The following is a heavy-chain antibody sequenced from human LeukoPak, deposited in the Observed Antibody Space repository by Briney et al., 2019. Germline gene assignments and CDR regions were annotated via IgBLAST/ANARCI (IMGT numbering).Heavy chain of an antibody. Sequence: SETLCLTCTVSGDSISSYFWTWIRQSPGRGLEWIGYVHDSGSTNYNPSLESRVTISADTSKNQFSLKLTSVTAADTAVYYCARDHIRRGCGTNICYPMDVWGKGPRSPSPQ. D-gene: IGHD2-2*01. CDR1: GDSISSYF. CDR2: VHDSGST. CDR3: ARDHIRRGCGTNICYPMDV. V-gene: IGHV4-59*01. J-gene: IGHJ6*01.